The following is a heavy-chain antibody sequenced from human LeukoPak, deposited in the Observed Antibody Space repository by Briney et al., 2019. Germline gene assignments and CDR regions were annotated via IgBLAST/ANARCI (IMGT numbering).Heavy chain of an antibody. CDR2: ISSSSSYI. V-gene: IGHV3-21*01. D-gene: IGHD6-13*01. J-gene: IGHJ5*02. Sequence: GGSLRLSCAASGFTFSSYSMNWVRQAPGKGLEWVSSISSSSSYIYYADSVKGRFTISRDNAKNSLYLQVNSLRAEDTAVYYCARGPYSSSWYDWFDPWGQGTLVTVSS. CDR3: ARGPYSSSWYDWFDP. CDR1: GFTFSSYS.